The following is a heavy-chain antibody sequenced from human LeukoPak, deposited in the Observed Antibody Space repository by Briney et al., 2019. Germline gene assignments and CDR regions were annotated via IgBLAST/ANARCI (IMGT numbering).Heavy chain of an antibody. J-gene: IGHJ4*02. CDR2: IYYSGST. CDR1: GGSISSYY. V-gene: IGHV4-59*01. Sequence: SETLSLTCTVSGGSISSYYWSWIRQPPGKGLEWIGYIYYSGSTNYNPSLKSRVTISVDTSKNQFSLKLSSVPAADTAVYYCARSTPPFYYFDYWGQGTLVTVSS. CDR3: ARSTPPFYYFDY. D-gene: IGHD2-15*01.